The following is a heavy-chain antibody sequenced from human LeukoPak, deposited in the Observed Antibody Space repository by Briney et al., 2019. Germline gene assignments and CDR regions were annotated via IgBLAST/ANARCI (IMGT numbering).Heavy chain of an antibody. D-gene: IGHD5-18*01. CDR2: ISYDGSNK. V-gene: IGHV3-30-3*01. Sequence: GGSLRLSCAASGFTFSSYAMHWVRQAPGKGLEWVAVISYDGSNKYYADSVKGRFTISRDNSKNTLYLQMNSLRAEDTVVYYCARAYVDTAMVDYFDYWGQGTLVTVSS. CDR3: ARAYVDTAMVDYFDY. J-gene: IGHJ4*02. CDR1: GFTFSSYA.